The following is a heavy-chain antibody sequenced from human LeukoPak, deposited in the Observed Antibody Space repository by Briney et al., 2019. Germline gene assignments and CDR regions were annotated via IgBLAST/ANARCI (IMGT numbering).Heavy chain of an antibody. Sequence: GSSVKVSCKASGGTFSSYAISWVRQAPGQGLEWMGGIIPILGTANCAQKFQGRVTITADESTSTTYMELSSLRSEDTAVYYCARVLHGGNPIVDWFDPWGQGTLVTVSS. V-gene: IGHV1-69*01. CDR3: ARVLHGGNPIVDWFDP. J-gene: IGHJ5*02. CDR1: GGTFSSYA. D-gene: IGHD4-23*01. CDR2: IIPILGTA.